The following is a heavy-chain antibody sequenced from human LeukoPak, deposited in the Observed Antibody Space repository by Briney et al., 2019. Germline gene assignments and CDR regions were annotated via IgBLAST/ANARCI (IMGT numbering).Heavy chain of an antibody. CDR3: ARGATVNAFDI. CDR1: GGSFSGYY. V-gene: IGHV4-34*01. D-gene: IGHD4-17*01. CDR2: INHSGST. Sequence: SETLSLTCAVYGGSFSGYYWSWIRQPPGKGLEWIGEINHSGSTNYNPSLKSRVTISVDTSKNQFPLKLSSVPAADTAVYYCARGATVNAFDIWGQGKMVTVSS. J-gene: IGHJ3*02.